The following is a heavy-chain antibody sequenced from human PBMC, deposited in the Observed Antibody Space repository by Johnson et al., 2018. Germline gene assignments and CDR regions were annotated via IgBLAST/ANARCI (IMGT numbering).Heavy chain of an antibody. CDR1: GFTFSSYW. Sequence: VQLVQSGGGLVQPGGSLRLSCAASGFTFSSYWMSWVRQAPGKGLEWVANIKQDGREKNYVDSVKGRFTISRDNSKNTLYLQMNSLRAEDTAVYYCARDLRTTVVNRYYYYYMDVWGKGTTVTVSS. J-gene: IGHJ6*03. V-gene: IGHV3-7*01. D-gene: IGHD4-23*01. CDR2: IKQDGREK. CDR3: ARDLRTTVVNRYYYYYMDV.